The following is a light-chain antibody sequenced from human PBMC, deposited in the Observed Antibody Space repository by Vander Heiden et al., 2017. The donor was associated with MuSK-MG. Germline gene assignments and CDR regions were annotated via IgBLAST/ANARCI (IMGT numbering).Light chain of an antibody. Sequence: DIQMTQSPSSLSASVGDRVTITCRSSQDIGKYLAWFQQKPGKAPKSLISSASTLQGGVPSRFSGSGSGTDFTLTISSLQPEDFATYYCRQDQNCPRTFGRGTTVDI. CDR1: QDIGKY. V-gene: IGKV1-16*01. CDR2: SAS. CDR3: RQDQNCPRT. J-gene: IGKJ1*01.